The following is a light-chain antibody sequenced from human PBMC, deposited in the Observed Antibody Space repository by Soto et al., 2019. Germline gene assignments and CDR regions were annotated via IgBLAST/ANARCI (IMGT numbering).Light chain of an antibody. CDR3: QQYDNLLLLT. CDR1: QDISNY. CDR2: DAS. V-gene: IGKV1-33*01. J-gene: IGKJ4*01. Sequence: DIQMTQSPSSLSASVGDRVTISCQASQDISNYLNWYQQKPGKAPKLLIYDASNLETGVPSRFSGSGSGTDFTFTISSLQPEDIATYYCQQYDNLLLLTFGGGTKVDI.